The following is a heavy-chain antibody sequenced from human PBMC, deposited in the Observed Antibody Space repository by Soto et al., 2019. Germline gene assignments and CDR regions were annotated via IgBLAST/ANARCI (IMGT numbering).Heavy chain of an antibody. CDR2: ISGSGGST. CDR1: GFTFSSYA. CDR3: AKDREYSSCAFDI. V-gene: IGHV3-23*01. D-gene: IGHD5-18*01. Sequence: EVQLLESGGGLVQPGGSLRLSCAASGFTFSSYAMSWVRQAPGKGLEWVSAISGSGGSTYYADSVKGRFTISRDNSKNKLYLQMNSLRAEDTAVYYCAKDREYSSCAFDIWGQGTMVTVSS. J-gene: IGHJ3*02.